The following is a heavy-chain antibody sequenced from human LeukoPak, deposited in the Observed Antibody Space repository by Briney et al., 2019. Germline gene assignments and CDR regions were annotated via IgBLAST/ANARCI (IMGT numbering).Heavy chain of an antibody. CDR2: IYYSGST. CDR3: ARGLLVGNTGYYFDY. Sequence: SETLSLTCTVSGGSISSYYWTWIRQPPGKGLEWIGYIYYSGSTNYHPSLKSRVTLSVDTSKNQFSLKLSSVTAADTAVYYCARGLLVGNTGYYFDYWGQGALVTVSS. D-gene: IGHD1-26*01. CDR1: GGSISSYY. V-gene: IGHV4-59*01. J-gene: IGHJ4*02.